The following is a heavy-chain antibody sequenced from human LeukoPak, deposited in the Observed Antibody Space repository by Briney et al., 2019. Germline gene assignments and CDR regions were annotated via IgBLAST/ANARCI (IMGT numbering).Heavy chain of an antibody. CDR1: GFTFSSYA. V-gene: IGHV3-30-3*01. CDR2: ISYDGSNK. CDR3: ARGGDPITMIVVAIETDAFDI. D-gene: IGHD3-22*01. Sequence: PGGSLRLSCAASGFTFSSYAMHWVRQAPGKGLEWVAVISYDGSNKYYADSVKGRFTISRDNSKNTLYLQMNSLRAEDTAVYYCARGGDPITMIVVAIETDAFDIWGQGTMVTVSS. J-gene: IGHJ3*02.